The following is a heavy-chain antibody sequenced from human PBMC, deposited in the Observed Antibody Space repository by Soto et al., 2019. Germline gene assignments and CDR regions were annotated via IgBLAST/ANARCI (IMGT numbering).Heavy chain of an antibody. V-gene: IGHV4-39*01. CDR1: GYFLRKKKYL. J-gene: IGHJ4*02. D-gene: IGHD3-22*01. CDR3: VRGIYEGSSGYYLDV. CDR2: RYDDGST. Sequence: SGTPSPTRPFFGYFLRKKKYLLGWVRPPPGKGLEWIVSRYDDGSTFYNPSLKGRISVFIDTSKKQFSLKMTSVTAADKAVYYCVRGIYEGSSGYYLDVWGQGNLVTVSS.